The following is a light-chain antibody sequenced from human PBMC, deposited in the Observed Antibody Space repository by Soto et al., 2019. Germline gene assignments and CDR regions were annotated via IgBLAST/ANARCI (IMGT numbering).Light chain of an antibody. CDR2: AAS. J-gene: IGKJ1*01. CDR1: EGIRNE. Sequence: AIPMTQSPSSLSASVGDRVTITCRASEGIRNELGWYQQKPGKAPKLLIYAASRLQSGVTSRFSGCGSGTDFNLTSSSLQPEDFATYYCLQDYNYPWTFGQGTKVEIK. CDR3: LQDYNYPWT. V-gene: IGKV1-6*01.